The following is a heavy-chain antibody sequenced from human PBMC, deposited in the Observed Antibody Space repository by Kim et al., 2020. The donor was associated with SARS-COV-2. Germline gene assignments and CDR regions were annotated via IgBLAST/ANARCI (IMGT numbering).Heavy chain of an antibody. V-gene: IGHV3-73*01. CDR1: GLTFSDSA. CDR2: IKNKANGYAT. D-gene: IGHD1-26*01. CDR3: IGRAPTVGGTSGLINH. Sequence: GGSLRLSCAASGLTFSDSAMHWVRQASGKGLEWVGRIKNKANGYATAYAASVTGRFTVSRDDSKNTAYLQMNRLRTEDTAVYYCIGRAPTVGGTSGLINHWGQGTLVTVSS. J-gene: IGHJ5*02.